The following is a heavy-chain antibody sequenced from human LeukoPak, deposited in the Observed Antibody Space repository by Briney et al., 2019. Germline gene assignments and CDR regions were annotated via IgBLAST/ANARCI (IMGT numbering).Heavy chain of an antibody. D-gene: IGHD1-26*01. CDR2: IHTRGTL. CDR3: ARESTTVGAIGAFDI. Sequence: SETLSLTCTVSGGSISSYYWSWIRQPAGRGLQWIGRIHTRGTLNYNPSIQTRVTMSLDTAKRQFSLKLSSVTAADTAVYYCARESTTVGAIGAFDIWGQGTMVAVSS. V-gene: IGHV4-4*07. J-gene: IGHJ3*02. CDR1: GGSISSYY.